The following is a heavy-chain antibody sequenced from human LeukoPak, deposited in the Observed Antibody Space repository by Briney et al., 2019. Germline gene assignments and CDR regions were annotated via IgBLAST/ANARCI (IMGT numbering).Heavy chain of an antibody. J-gene: IGHJ6*02. D-gene: IGHD4-17*01. CDR2: IYYSGST. Sequence: SETLSLTCTVSGGSISSYYWSWIRQPPGKGLEWIGYIYYSGSTNYNPSLKSRVTISVVTSKNQFSLKLSSVTAADTAVYYCARDFVAYGDYGGDYYYGMDVWGQGTTVTVSS. CDR1: GGSISSYY. CDR3: ARDFVAYGDYGGDYYYGMDV. V-gene: IGHV4-59*01.